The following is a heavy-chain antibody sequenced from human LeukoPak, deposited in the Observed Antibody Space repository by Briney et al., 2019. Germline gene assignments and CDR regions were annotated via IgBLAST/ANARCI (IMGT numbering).Heavy chain of an antibody. CDR3: ASWEGYSSSWPYYFDY. V-gene: IGHV5-51*01. D-gene: IGHD6-13*01. CDR2: IYPGDSDT. Sequence: GESLKISCEGSGYSFTNYWIGWVRQMPEKGLEWMGIIYPGDSDTTYSPSFQGQVTISADKSISTAYLQWSSLKASDTAMYYCASWEGYSSSWPYYFDYWGQGTLVTVSS. J-gene: IGHJ4*02. CDR1: GYSFTNYW.